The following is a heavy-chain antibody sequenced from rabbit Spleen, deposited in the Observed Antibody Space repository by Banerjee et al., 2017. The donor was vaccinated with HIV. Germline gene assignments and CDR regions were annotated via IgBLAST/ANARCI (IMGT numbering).Heavy chain of an antibody. CDR2: INAGTGTS. J-gene: IGHJ4*01. CDR1: GFSFSNKAV. D-gene: IGHD1-1*01. CDR3: GRDCDGVIGWNFGW. V-gene: IGHV1S45*01. Sequence: QEQLEESGGALVRPEGSLKLTCKASGFSFSNKAVMCWVRQAPGKGQEWIACINAGTGTSVSASAARGRSSFQKTASTTVTLQTTSLAAAAAATSFCGRDCDGVIGWNFGWWGPGTLVTVS.